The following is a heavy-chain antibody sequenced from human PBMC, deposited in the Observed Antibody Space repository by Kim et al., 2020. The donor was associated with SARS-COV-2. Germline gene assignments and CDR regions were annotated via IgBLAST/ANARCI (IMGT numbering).Heavy chain of an antibody. V-gene: IGHV3-48*02. J-gene: IGHJ4*02. D-gene: IGHD2-21*02. Sequence: GGSLRLSCAASGFTFSSYSMNWVRQAPGKGLEWVSYISSSSSTIYYADSVKGRFTISRDNAKNSLYLQMNSLRDEDTAVYYCARELEVVTAVSQSSNFDYWGQGTLVTVSS. CDR2: ISSSSSTI. CDR1: GFTFSSYS. CDR3: ARELEVVTAVSQSSNFDY.